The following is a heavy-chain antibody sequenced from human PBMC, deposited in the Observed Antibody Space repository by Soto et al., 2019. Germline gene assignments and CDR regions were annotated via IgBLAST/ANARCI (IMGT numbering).Heavy chain of an antibody. J-gene: IGHJ4*02. CDR3: ARERPAGSYDY. Sequence: GGSLRLSCTASGFAFRSYPMHWVRQAPGKGLEPVSAISGNGGNTYYADSVKGRFTISRDNSKNTLYLQMGGLTIEDMALYYCARERPAGSYDYWGRGTLVTVSS. CDR1: GFAFRSYP. D-gene: IGHD1-26*01. V-gene: IGHV3-64*02. CDR2: ISGNGGNT.